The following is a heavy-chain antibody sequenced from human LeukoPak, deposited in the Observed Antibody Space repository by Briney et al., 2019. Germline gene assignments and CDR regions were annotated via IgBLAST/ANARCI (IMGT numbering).Heavy chain of an antibody. CDR2: IYTSGST. CDR1: GGSISSYY. D-gene: IGHD7-27*01. Sequence: AETLSLTCTVSGGSISSYYGSWIRQPRGKGLEWIGYIYTSGSTNYNPSLKSRVTISVDTSKNQFSLKLSSVTAADTAVYYCARRTGDRAYYYYMDVWGKGTTVTVSS. CDR3: ARRTGDRAYYYYMDV. V-gene: IGHV4-4*09. J-gene: IGHJ6*03.